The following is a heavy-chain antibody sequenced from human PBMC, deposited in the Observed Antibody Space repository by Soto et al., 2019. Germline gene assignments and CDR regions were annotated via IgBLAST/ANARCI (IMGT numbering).Heavy chain of an antibody. J-gene: IGHJ6*02. CDR2: IYYSGST. CDR3: ARDSGYSSGGVYYYYGMDV. V-gene: IGHV4-59*13. CDR1: GGSIRSYY. D-gene: IGHD6-19*01. Sequence: PSETLSLTCTVSGGSIRSYYWSWIRQPPGKGLEWIGYIYYSGSTNYNPSLKSRVTISVDTSKNQFSLKLSSVTAADTAVYYCARDSGYSSGGVYYYYGMDVWGQGTTVTVSS.